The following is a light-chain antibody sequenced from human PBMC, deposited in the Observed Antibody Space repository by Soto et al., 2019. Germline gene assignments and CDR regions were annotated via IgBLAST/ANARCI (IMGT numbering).Light chain of an antibody. V-gene: IGLV6-57*03. CDR3: QSYDSSNDV. CDR1: SGXIASNY. Sequence: NFMLTQPHSVSESPGKTVTISCTRSSGXIASNYVQWYQQRPGSAPTTVIYEDNQRPSGVPDRFSGSIDSSSNSASLTISGLKTEDEADYYCQSYDSSNDVFGGGTKLTVL. J-gene: IGLJ3*02. CDR2: EDN.